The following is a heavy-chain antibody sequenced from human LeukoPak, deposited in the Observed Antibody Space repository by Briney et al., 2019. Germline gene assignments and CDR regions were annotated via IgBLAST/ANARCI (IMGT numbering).Heavy chain of an antibody. J-gene: IGHJ4*02. CDR3: ARAGYSNRWDGVDY. D-gene: IGHD2/OR15-2a*01. V-gene: IGHV5-51*01. Sequence: GESLKISCRGSGYTFTNYWIGWVRQMPGKGLEFMGIIYPGDSDTRYSPSFQGQVTISVDKSINTAYLQWSSLKASDSAMYYCARAGYSNRWDGVDYWGQGTLVTVSS. CDR1: GYTFTNYW. CDR2: IYPGDSDT.